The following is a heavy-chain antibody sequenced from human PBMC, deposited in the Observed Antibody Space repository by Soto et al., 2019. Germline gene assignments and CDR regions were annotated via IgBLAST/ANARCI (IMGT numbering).Heavy chain of an antibody. CDR1: GFTVSRS. V-gene: IGHV3-53*02. CDR3: ARDASGPFDY. J-gene: IGHJ4*02. Sequence: EVQLVETGGGLIQPGGSLKLSCAATGFTVSRSMSWVRQAPGRGLECVSFIYDDGNTYYTDSVKGRFTISRDISKNTLYLQMDSLQVEDTAVYFCARDASGPFDYWGQGTPVTVSS. D-gene: IGHD6-25*01. CDR2: IYDDGNT.